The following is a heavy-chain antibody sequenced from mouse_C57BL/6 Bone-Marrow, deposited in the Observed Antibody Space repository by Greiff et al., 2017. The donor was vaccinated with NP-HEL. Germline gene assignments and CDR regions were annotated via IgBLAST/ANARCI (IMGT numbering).Heavy chain of an antibody. Sequence: VKLMESGAELARPGASVKLSCKASGYTFTSYGISWVKQITGQGLEWIGEIYPRSGNTYYNEKFKGKATLTEDKSSSTAYMELRSLTSEDSAVYFCADAWFAYWGQGTLVTVSA. CDR3: ADAWFAY. V-gene: IGHV1-81*01. CDR2: IYPRSGNT. J-gene: IGHJ3*01. CDR1: GYTFTSYG.